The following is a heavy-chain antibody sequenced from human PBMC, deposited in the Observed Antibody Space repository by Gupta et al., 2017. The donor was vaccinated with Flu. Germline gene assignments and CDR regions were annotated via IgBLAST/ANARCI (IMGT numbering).Heavy chain of an antibody. V-gene: IGHV3-48*03. CDR3: ARDERYGSGGSFFLF. CDR1: GFTFSGYE. CDR2: ISSRGTSI. J-gene: IGHJ4*02. D-gene: IGHD2-15*01. Sequence: EVQVVESGGGLVQPGGSLRLSCAASGFTFSGYEVNWVRQAPGKGLEWISYISSRGTSIYYADSVKGRFTISRDDGKNSLYLQMNSLRVEDTGVYYCARDERYGSGGSFFLFGGQGTLVTVSS.